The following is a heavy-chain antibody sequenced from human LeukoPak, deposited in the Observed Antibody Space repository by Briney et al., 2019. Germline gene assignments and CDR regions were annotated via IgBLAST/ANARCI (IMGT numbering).Heavy chain of an antibody. Sequence: MSSETLSLTCTVSGGSISSSSYYWGWIRQPPGKGLEWIGSIYYSGSTYYNPSLKSRVTISVDTSKNQFSLKLSSVTAADTAVYYCAGDGYYGSSVDFDYWGQGTLVTVSS. D-gene: IGHD3-10*01. J-gene: IGHJ4*02. V-gene: IGHV4-39*07. CDR1: GGSISSSSYY. CDR2: IYYSGST. CDR3: AGDGYYGSSVDFDY.